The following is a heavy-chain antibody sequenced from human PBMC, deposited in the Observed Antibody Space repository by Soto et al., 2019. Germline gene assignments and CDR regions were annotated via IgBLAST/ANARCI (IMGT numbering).Heavy chain of an antibody. Sequence: PSETLSLTCTVSGGSISSYYWSWIRQPPGKGLEWIGYIYYSGSTNYNPSLKSRVTISVDTSKNQFSLKLSPVTAADTAVYYCARGRQRWGYGYWGQGTLVTVSS. D-gene: IGHD2-21*01. V-gene: IGHV4-59*01. CDR3: ARGRQRWGYGY. CDR2: IYYSGST. CDR1: GGSISSYY. J-gene: IGHJ4*02.